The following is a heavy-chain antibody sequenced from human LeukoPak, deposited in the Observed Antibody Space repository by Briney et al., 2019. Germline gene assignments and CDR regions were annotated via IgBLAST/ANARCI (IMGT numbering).Heavy chain of an antibody. D-gene: IGHD2-15*01. Sequence: ASVKVSCKASGFTFTSSAMQWVRQAPGQGLEWMGWISAFNGDTKYPQKLQGRVTMTTEPSTNTAFMELRSLRSDDTAVYYCARELLVATSPYGMAVWGQGTTVTVSS. CDR1: GFTFTSSA. CDR2: ISAFNGDT. CDR3: ARELLVATSPYGMAV. V-gene: IGHV1-18*01. J-gene: IGHJ6*02.